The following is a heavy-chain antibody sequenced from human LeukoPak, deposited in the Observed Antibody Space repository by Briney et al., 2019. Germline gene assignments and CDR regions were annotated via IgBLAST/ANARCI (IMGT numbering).Heavy chain of an antibody. Sequence: SVKVSCKASGGTFSSYAISWVRQAPGQGLEWMGRIIPILGIANYAQKFQGRVTITADKSTSTAYMELSSLRSEDTAVYYCATVRYGSPSPLDYWGQGTLVTVSS. J-gene: IGHJ4*02. CDR3: ATVRYGSPSPLDY. D-gene: IGHD3-10*01. CDR1: GGTFSSYA. V-gene: IGHV1-69*04. CDR2: IIPILGIA.